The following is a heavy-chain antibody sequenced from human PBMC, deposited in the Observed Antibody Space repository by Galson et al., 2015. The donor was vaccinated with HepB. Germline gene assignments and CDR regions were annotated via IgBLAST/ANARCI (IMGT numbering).Heavy chain of an antibody. J-gene: IGHJ4*02. V-gene: IGHV3-74*01. Sequence: SLRLSCAASGFTFSSYWMHWVRQAPGKGLVWVSRINSDGSSTSYVDSVKGRFTISRDNAKNTLYLQMNSLRAEDTAVYYCARGVVGSGSLSPYYFDYWGQGTLVTVSS. CDR2: INSDGSST. D-gene: IGHD3-10*01. CDR3: ARGVVGSGSLSPYYFDY. CDR1: GFTFSSYW.